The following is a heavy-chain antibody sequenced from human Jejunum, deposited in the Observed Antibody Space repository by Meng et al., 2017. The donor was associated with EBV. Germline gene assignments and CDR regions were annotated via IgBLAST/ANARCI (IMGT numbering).Heavy chain of an antibody. J-gene: IGHJ4*02. CDR2: IKNKADGYTT. CDR1: GFTFSYHD. Sequence: VPLVVSWGGCVQPGGSLSRSCVASGFTFSYHDMDWVRQAPGKGLEWVGRIKNKADGYTTIYAASVKGRFTVSRDDSKSSLYLQMNSLKAEDTAVYYCADVTVTSGSDFWGQGTLVTVSS. CDR3: ADVTVTSGSDF. D-gene: IGHD3-10*01. V-gene: IGHV3-72*01.